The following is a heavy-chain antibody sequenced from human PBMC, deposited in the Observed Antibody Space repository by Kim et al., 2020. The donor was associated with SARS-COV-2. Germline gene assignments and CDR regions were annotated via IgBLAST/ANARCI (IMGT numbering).Heavy chain of an antibody. Sequence: ASVKVSCKASGYTFTSYGISWVRQAPGQGLEWMGWISAYNGNTNYAQKLQGRVTMTTDTSTSTAYMELRSLRSDDTAVYYCARDRDYDFWSGPAWGHYYYYMDVWGKGTTVTVSS. CDR1: GYTFTSYG. CDR3: ARDRDYDFWSGPAWGHYYYYMDV. V-gene: IGHV1-18*01. D-gene: IGHD3-3*01. J-gene: IGHJ6*03. CDR2: ISAYNGNT.